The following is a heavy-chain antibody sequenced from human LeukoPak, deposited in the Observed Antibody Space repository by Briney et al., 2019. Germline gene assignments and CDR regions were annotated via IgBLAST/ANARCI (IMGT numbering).Heavy chain of an antibody. V-gene: IGHV4-34*01. CDR2: INHSGST. CDR1: GGSFSGYY. CDR3: ARGRIGIRKLKTPYYFDY. Sequence: SETLSLTCAVYGGSFSGYYWSWIRQPPGKGLKWIGEINHSGSTNYNPSLKSRVTISVDTSRNQFSLKLSSVTAADTAVYYCARGRIGIRKLKTPYYFDYWGQGTLVTVSS. D-gene: IGHD1-1*01. J-gene: IGHJ4*02.